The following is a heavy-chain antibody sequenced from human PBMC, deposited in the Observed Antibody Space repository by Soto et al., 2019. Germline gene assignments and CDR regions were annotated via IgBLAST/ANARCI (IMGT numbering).Heavy chain of an antibody. V-gene: IGHV1-3*01. J-gene: IGHJ6*02. CDR2: INAGNGNT. CDR3: ARDRSYYGMDV. Sequence: ASVKVSCKASGYTFTSYAMHWVRQAPGQRLEWMGWINAGNGNTKYSQKFQGRVIITRDTSASTAYMELSSLRSEDTAVYYCARDRSYYGMDVWGQGTTVTVSS. CDR1: GYTFTSYA.